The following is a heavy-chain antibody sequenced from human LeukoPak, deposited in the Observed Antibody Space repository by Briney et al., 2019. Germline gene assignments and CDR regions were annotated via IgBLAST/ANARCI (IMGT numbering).Heavy chain of an antibody. CDR1: GGSISSRNW. Sequence: SETLSLTCAVSGGSISSRNWWSWVRQPPGKGLEWIGEIYHSGSTNYNPSLKSRVTISVDKSKNQFSLKLSSVTAADTAVYYCARDGGYYYGSGSYYNWFDPWGQGTLVTVSS. CDR2: IYHSGST. D-gene: IGHD3-10*01. J-gene: IGHJ5*02. V-gene: IGHV4-4*02. CDR3: ARDGGYYYGSGSYYNWFDP.